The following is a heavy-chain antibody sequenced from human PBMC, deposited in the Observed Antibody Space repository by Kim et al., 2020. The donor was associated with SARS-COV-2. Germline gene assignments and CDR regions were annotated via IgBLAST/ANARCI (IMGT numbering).Heavy chain of an antibody. CDR2: IYYSGST. CDR3: ARQHGTLDY. CDR1: GGSISSSSYY. Sequence: SETLSLTCTVSGGSISSSSYYWGWIRQPPGKGLEWIGSIYYSGSTYYNPSLKSRVTISVDTSKNQFSLKLSSVTAADTAVYYCARQHGTLDYWGQGTLVTVSS. D-gene: IGHD1-1*01. J-gene: IGHJ4*02. V-gene: IGHV4-39*01.